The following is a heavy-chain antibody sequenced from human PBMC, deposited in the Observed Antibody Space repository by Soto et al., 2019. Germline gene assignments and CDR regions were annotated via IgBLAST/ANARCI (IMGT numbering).Heavy chain of an antibody. V-gene: IGHV3-23*01. Sequence: GGSLRLSCAASGFTFSTYAMAWIRQAPGKGLEWVSGVSASGLNTDYADSVKGRFTISRDNSKNALYLQMNSLRAEDTAVYYCAKSLGTGQWFGELLCHPLDYWGQGTLVTVSS. CDR1: GFTFSTYA. D-gene: IGHD3-10*01. CDR2: VSASGLNT. J-gene: IGHJ4*02. CDR3: AKSLGTGQWFGELLCHPLDY.